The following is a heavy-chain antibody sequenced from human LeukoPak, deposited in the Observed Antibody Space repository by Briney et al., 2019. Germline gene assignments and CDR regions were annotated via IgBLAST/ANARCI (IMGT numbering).Heavy chain of an antibody. D-gene: IGHD3-16*01. CDR2: IKQDGSEK. CDR3: ARDGLENWFDP. Sequence: GGSLGLSCAASGFTFSSYWMSWVRQAPGKGLEWVANIKQDGSEKYYVDSVKGRFTISRDNAKNSLYLQMNSLRAEDTAVYYCARDGLENWFDPWGQGTLVTVSS. CDR1: GFTFSSYW. V-gene: IGHV3-7*01. J-gene: IGHJ5*02.